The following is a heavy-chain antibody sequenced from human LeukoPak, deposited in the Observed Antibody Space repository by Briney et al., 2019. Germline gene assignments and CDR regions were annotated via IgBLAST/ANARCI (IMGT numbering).Heavy chain of an antibody. Sequence: SETLSLTCTVSGGSISSYYWSWIRQPPGKGLEWIGYIYYSGSTNYNPSLKSRVTISVDTSKNQFSLKLSSVTAADTAVYYCARWIGRYFDYWGQGTLVTVSS. CDR1: GGSISSYY. V-gene: IGHV4-59*08. CDR3: ARWIGRYFDY. D-gene: IGHD3/OR15-3a*01. CDR2: IYYSGST. J-gene: IGHJ4*02.